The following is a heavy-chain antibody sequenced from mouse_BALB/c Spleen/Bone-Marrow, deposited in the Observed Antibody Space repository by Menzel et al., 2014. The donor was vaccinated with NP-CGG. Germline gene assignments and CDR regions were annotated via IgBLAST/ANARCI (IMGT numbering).Heavy chain of an antibody. V-gene: IGHV14-1*02. D-gene: IGHD1-1*01. CDR1: GFNIKDYY. CDR3: ARSYYYGSSLYAMGY. CDR2: IDPENGNT. Sequence: VQLKESGAELVRPGALVKLSCKASGFNIKDYYMHWVKQRPEQGLEWIEWIDPENGNTIYDPKFQGKASITADTSSNTAYLQLSSLTSEDTAVYYCARSYYYGSSLYAMGYWGQGTSVTVSS. J-gene: IGHJ4*01.